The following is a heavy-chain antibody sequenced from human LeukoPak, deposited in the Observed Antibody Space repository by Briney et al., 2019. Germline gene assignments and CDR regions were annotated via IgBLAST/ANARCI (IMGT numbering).Heavy chain of an antibody. D-gene: IGHD3-10*01. CDR2: IYPGDSDT. CDR3: ARHAPMVRGVIRYFDY. V-gene: IGHV5-51*01. Sequence: GALKISCKGSGYSFTSYWIGWGRPRPGKGVGWRGIIYPGDSDTRYSPSFQGQVTISADKSISTAYLQWSSLKASDTAMYYCARHAPMVRGVIRYFDYWGQGTLVTVSS. J-gene: IGHJ4*02. CDR1: GYSFTSYW.